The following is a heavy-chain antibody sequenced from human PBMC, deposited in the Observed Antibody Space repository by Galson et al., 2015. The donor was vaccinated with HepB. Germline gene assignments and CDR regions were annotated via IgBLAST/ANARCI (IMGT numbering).Heavy chain of an antibody. J-gene: IGHJ4*02. CDR2: ISYDGSNK. Sequence: SLRLSCAASGFTFSSYAMHWVRQAPGKGLEWVAVISYDGSNKYYADSVKGRFTISRDNSKNTLYLQMNSLRAEDTAVYYCARDLMVRGVTPAGYWGQGTLVTVSS. CDR1: GFTFSSYA. D-gene: IGHD3-10*01. V-gene: IGHV3-30-3*01. CDR3: ARDLMVRGVTPAGY.